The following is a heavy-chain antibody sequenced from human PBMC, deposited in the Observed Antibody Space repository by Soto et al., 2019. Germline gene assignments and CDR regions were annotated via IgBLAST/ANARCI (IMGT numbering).Heavy chain of an antibody. CDR3: ARSSGARYFYAMDV. J-gene: IGHJ6*02. V-gene: IGHV3-48*02. CDR1: GFIFSSYS. CDR2: ISNTGNTI. Sequence: GGSLRLSCAASGFIFSSYSMNWVRQAPGKGLEWVSYISNTGNTIYYGDSVKGRFTISRDNAKNSLCLQMNSLRDEGTAVYYCARSSGARYFYAMDVWGLGTTVTVSS. D-gene: IGHD2-15*01.